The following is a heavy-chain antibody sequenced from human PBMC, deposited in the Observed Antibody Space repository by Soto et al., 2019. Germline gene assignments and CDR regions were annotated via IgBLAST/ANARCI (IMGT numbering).Heavy chain of an antibody. J-gene: IGHJ3*02. D-gene: IGHD2-21*02. Sequence: GGSLRLSCAASGFTFSSYATSWVRQAPGKGLEWVSAISGSGGSTYYADSVKGRFTISRDNSKNTLYLQMNSLRAEDTAVYYCAKDSPPWMGEYCGGDCNAFDIWGQGTMVTVSS. CDR2: ISGSGGST. V-gene: IGHV3-23*01. CDR3: AKDSPPWMGEYCGGDCNAFDI. CDR1: GFTFSSYA.